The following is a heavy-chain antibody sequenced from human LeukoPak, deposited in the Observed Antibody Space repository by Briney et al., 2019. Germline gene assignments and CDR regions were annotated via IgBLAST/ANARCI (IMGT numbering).Heavy chain of an antibody. J-gene: IGHJ4*02. V-gene: IGHV5-51*01. CDR3: ARHRTSSQPDY. CDR1: GYIFTTYW. CDR2: IYPGDSDT. Sequence: GESLKISCKGSGYIFTTYWIGWVRQMPGKGLEWMGIIYPGDSDTRYSPSFQGPVTISADKSINTAYLQWSSLKASDTAMYYCARHRTSSQPDYWGQGTLVTVSS. D-gene: IGHD6-13*01.